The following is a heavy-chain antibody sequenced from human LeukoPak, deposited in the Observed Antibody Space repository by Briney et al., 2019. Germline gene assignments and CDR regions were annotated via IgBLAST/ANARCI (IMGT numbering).Heavy chain of an antibody. J-gene: IGHJ4*02. V-gene: IGHV3-53*01. D-gene: IGHD2-15*01. CDR2: IYSGGST. CDR1: GFTVSSNY. CDR3: ARDQRGLGYCSGGSCYQAYYFDY. Sequence: TGGSLRLSCAASGFTVSSNYMSWVRQAPGKGLEWVSVIYSGGSTYYADSVKGRFIISRDNSKNTLYLQMNSLRAEDTAVYYCARDQRGLGYCSGGSCYQAYYFDYWGQGTLVTVSS.